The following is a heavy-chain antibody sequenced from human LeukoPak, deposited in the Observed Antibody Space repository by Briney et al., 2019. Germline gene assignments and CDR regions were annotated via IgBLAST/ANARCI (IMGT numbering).Heavy chain of an antibody. CDR2: IYHGGSA. D-gene: IGHD1-26*01. Sequence: PSQTLSLTCAVSGDSISSGGYSWSWTRQPPGKGLEWIGYIYHGGSAYYSPSLKSRANISVDKSKNQFSLKLSSVTAADTAVYYCARYFSGGQFKWFDPWGQGTLVTVSS. V-gene: IGHV4-30-2*01. CDR1: GDSISSGGYS. J-gene: IGHJ5*02. CDR3: ARYFSGGQFKWFDP.